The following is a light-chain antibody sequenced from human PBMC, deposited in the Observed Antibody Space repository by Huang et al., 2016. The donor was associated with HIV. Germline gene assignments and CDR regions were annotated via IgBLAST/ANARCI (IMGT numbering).Light chain of an antibody. CDR2: DAS. J-gene: IGKJ1*01. CDR3: QQYSNSPGWT. V-gene: IGKV3-20*01. Sequence: EIELTQSPGTLSLSPGKRATLSCRASQSVSSSYLAWYQQKPGKAPRLLIYDASSRATGIPDRFNGSGSGTDFTLTISRLEPEDFAVYYCQQYSNSPGWTFGQGTKVEIK. CDR1: QSVSSSY.